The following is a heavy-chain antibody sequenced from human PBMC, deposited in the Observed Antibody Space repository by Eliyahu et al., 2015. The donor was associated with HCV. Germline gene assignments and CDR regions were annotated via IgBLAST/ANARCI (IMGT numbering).Heavy chain of an antibody. V-gene: IGHV1-18*01. CDR2: ISPYSGNT. CDR1: GYTFNRNG. Sequence: QVQLVQSGAEVKKPGASVKVSCKASGYTFNRNGISWXRQAPGQGLEWMGWISPYSGNTNXAQKVQGRVTMTTDTSTNTAYMELRSLRSDDTAVYYCARSIVSTIWSHQGYNWFDPWGQGTLVTVSS. CDR3: ARSIVSTIWSHQGYNWFDP. J-gene: IGHJ5*02. D-gene: IGHD5/OR15-5a*01.